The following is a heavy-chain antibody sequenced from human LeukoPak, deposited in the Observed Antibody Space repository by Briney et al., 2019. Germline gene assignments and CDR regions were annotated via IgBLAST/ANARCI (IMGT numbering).Heavy chain of an antibody. Sequence: GESLKTSCKGSGYSFTSYWIGWVRQMPGKGLEWMGIIYPGDSDTRYSPSFQGQVTISADKSISTAYLQWSSLKASDTAMYYCARRFCSGGSCSLPDYWGQGTLVTVSS. CDR1: GYSFTSYW. CDR2: IYPGDSDT. J-gene: IGHJ4*02. CDR3: ARRFCSGGSCSLPDY. V-gene: IGHV5-51*01. D-gene: IGHD2-15*01.